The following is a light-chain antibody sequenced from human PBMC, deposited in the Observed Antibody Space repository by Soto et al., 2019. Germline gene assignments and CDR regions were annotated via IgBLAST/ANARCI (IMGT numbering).Light chain of an antibody. CDR2: ANN. J-gene: IGLJ1*01. V-gene: IGLV1-40*01. Sequence: QSVLTQPPSVSGAPGQRVTISCTGSNSDIGAGYDVHWYQQLPGTAPKLVIYANNNQPSGVPDRFSAPKSGTSASLAITGLQADDEADYYCQSYDSSLRGVFGTGTKLTVL. CDR3: QSYDSSLRGV. CDR1: NSDIGAGYD.